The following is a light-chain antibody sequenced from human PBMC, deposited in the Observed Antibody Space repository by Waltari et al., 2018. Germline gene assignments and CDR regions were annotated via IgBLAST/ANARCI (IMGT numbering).Light chain of an antibody. J-gene: IGLJ3*02. CDR2: VNSDGSH. CDR1: SGQSRHA. CDR3: QTWGTGTVV. V-gene: IGLV4-69*01. Sequence: QVVLTQSPSASASLGSSVKLTCTLTSGQSRHAIAWHQHQPNKGPRHLRPVNSDGSHNKGDGSPARFSGASSVGERYLTNPSLQSDDEADYYCQTWGTGTVVFGGGTKLTVL.